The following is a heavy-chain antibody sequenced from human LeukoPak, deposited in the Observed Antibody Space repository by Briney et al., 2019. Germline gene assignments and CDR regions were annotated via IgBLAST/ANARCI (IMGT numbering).Heavy chain of an antibody. D-gene: IGHD2-15*01. Sequence: GASVKVSCKASGYTFTSYGISWVRQAPGQGLEWMGWISAYNGNTNYAQKLQGRVTMTTDTSTSTAYMELGSLRSEDTAVYYCASENRWWDATDAFEFWGQGTLVTVSS. V-gene: IGHV1-18*01. J-gene: IGHJ3*01. CDR2: ISAYNGNT. CDR3: ASENRWWDATDAFEF. CDR1: GYTFTSYG.